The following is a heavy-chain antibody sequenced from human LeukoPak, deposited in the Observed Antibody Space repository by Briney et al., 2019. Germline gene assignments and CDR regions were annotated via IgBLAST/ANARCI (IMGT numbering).Heavy chain of an antibody. CDR2: SIPIFGTA. V-gene: IGHV1-69*13. CDR3: ARFGAPHYDFWSGPPYYGMDV. J-gene: IGHJ6*02. Sequence: SVKVSCKASGGTFSSYAISWVRQAPGQGLEWMGGSIPIFGTANYAQKFQGRVTITADESTSTAYMELSSLRSEDTAVYYCARFGAPHYDFWSGPPYYGMDVWGQGTTVTVSS. CDR1: GGTFSSYA. D-gene: IGHD3-3*01.